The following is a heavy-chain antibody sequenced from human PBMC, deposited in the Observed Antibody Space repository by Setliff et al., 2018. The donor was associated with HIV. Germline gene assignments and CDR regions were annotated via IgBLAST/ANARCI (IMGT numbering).Heavy chain of an antibody. CDR2: IYYSGST. J-gene: IGHJ6*03. Sequence: SETLSLTCTVSGGSISSGSYYWGWIRQPPGKGLEWIGSIYYSGSTYYNPSLKSRVTISVDTSKNQFSLRLTSVTAADTGVYYCARHKDPPGSRWIFYYYYMDLWGEGTTVTVSS. V-gene: IGHV4-39*01. CDR1: GGSISSGSYY. CDR3: ARHKDPPGSRWIFYYYYMDL. D-gene: IGHD6-13*01.